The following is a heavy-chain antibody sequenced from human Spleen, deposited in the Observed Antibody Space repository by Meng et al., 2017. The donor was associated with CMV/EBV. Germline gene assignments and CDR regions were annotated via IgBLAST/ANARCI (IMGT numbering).Heavy chain of an antibody. CDR1: GYSFTSYW. Sequence: SCKGSGYSFTSYWIGWVRQMHGKGLEWMGIIYPGDSDTRYSQSFQGQVTISADKSISTAYLQWSSLKASDTAMYYCARRWDSSGSFDYWGQGTLVTVSS. CDR2: IYPGDSDT. CDR3: ARRWDSSGSFDY. D-gene: IGHD3-22*01. V-gene: IGHV5-51*01. J-gene: IGHJ4*02.